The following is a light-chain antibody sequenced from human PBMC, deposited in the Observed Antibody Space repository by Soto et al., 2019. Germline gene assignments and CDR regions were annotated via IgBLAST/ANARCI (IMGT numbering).Light chain of an antibody. CDR3: QVWDSSSDQEV. CDR2: YDS. V-gene: IGLV3-21*04. J-gene: IGLJ2*01. Sequence: SYELTQPPSVSVAPGKTARITCGGNNIGSKSVHWYQQKPGQAPVLVIYYDSDRPSGIPERFSGSNSGNTATLTISRVEAGDEADYYCQVWDSSSDQEVFGGGTKLTV. CDR1: NIGSKS.